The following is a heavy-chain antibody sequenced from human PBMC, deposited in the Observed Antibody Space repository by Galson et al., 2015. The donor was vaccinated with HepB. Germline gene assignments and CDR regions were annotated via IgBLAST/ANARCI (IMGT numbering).Heavy chain of an antibody. CDR1: GFTFSSYS. Sequence: SLRLSCAASGFTFSSYSMNWVCQAPGKGLEWVSSITSNSIYIYYTDSVKGRFTISRDNTKNSLYLQMNSLTAEDTAVYYCARDPGWMTTVVGFDSRFDGWGQGTLVTVSS. D-gene: IGHD4-23*01. V-gene: IGHV3-21*01. J-gene: IGHJ4*02. CDR2: ITSNSIYI. CDR3: ARDPGWMTTVVGFDSRFDG.